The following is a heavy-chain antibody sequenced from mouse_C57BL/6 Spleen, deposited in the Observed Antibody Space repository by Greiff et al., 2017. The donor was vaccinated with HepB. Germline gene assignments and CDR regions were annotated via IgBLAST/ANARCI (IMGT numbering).Heavy chain of an antibody. J-gene: IGHJ2*01. Sequence: EVKVVESGGGLVQPGGSLKLSCAASGFTFSDYGVAWVRQAPRKGPEWVAFISNLAYSIYYADTVTGRFTISRENAKNTLYLEMSSLRAEDTAMYYCARQYDPDRGYFDYWGQGTTLTVSS. V-gene: IGHV5-15*01. CDR1: GFTFSDYG. D-gene: IGHD2-3*01. CDR2: ISNLAYSI. CDR3: ARQYDPDRGYFDY.